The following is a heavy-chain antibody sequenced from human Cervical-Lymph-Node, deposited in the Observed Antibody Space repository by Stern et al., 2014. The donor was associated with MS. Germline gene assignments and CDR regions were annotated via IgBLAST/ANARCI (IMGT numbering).Heavy chain of an antibody. CDR2: TNTNSGNP. J-gene: IGHJ4*02. V-gene: IGHV7-4-1*02. CDR3: LSDDN. CDR1: GYSFTSYG. Sequence: QMPLVESGPELKKPGASVKVSCTGPGYSFTSYGMNWVRQAPGQGLEWMGRTNTNSGNPTYAQAFTGRFAFSMDNSVSTAHLVITSLKAKDAAVYYSLSDDNWGQGTLVTVSS. D-gene: IGHD5-24*01.